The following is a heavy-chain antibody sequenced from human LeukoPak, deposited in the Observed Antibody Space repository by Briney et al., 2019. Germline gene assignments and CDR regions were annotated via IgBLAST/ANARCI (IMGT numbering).Heavy chain of an antibody. CDR2: IYSSGST. CDR1: GGSISSYY. J-gene: IGHJ6*03. Sequence: SETLSLTCTVSGGSISSYYWSWIRQPPGEGLEWIGYIYSSGSTNYNPSLKSRVTMSLDTSKNQFSLKLSSVTAADTAVYYCARGSSQVLRGTRYYHMDVWGKGTTVTVSS. V-gene: IGHV4-59*01. D-gene: IGHD2-8*01. CDR3: ARGSSQVLRGTRYYHMDV.